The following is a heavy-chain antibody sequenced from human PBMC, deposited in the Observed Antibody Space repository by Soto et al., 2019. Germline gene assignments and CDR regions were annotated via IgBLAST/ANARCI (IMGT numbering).Heavy chain of an antibody. Sequence: PGGSLRLSCVASGLTFKKYDMHWVRQRPGKGLEWLALLSHEGPQDSYADSVKGRFAVSRDNSKNTLYLQLNNLTAQDSAIYYCFKGYCSVSCPSYDPPKQFDSWGQGTLVTVSS. V-gene: IGHV3-30*18. CDR3: FKGYCSVSCPSYDPPKQFDS. D-gene: IGHD2-15*01. J-gene: IGHJ4*02. CDR2: LSHEGPQD. CDR1: GLTFKKYD.